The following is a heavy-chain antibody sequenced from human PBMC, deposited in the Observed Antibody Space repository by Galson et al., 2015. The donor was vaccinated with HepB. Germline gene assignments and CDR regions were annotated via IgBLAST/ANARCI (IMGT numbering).Heavy chain of an antibody. CDR2: ISSNGDRP. CDR3: ARDARGELDDYMDV. Sequence: SLSLSCAASAFTFRNYPMNWVRQAPEKGLECVSAISSNGDRPYYADSVNGSFTISRDNSKTTLSLQMGGLRADDMAVYYCARDARGELDDYMDVWGKGTTVTVSS. CDR1: AFTFRNYP. J-gene: IGHJ6*03. D-gene: IGHD1-1*01. V-gene: IGHV3-64*02.